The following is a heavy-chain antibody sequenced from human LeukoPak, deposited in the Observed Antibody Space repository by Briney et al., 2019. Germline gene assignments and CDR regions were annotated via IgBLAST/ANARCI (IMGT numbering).Heavy chain of an antibody. CDR3: ARRDDLSSGYDY. D-gene: IGHD6-25*01. CDR2: ISYDGSNK. J-gene: IGHJ4*02. V-gene: IGHV3-30*04. CDR1: GFTFSSYA. Sequence: GGSLRLSCAASGFTFSSYAMHWVRQAPGKGLEWVAVISYDGSNKYYADSVKGRFTISRDNSKNTLYLQMNSLRAEDTAVYYCARRDDLSSGYDYWGQGTLVTVSS.